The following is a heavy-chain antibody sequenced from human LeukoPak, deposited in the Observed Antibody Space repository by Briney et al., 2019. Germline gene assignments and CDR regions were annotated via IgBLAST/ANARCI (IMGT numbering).Heavy chain of an antibody. V-gene: IGHV1-69*01. J-gene: IGHJ4*02. CDR3: ASYRRGYSYGGNDY. CDR1: GGTFSSYA. CDR2: IIPIFGTA. Sequence: GASVKVSCKASGGTFSSYAISWVRQAPGQGLEWMGGIIPIFGTANYAQKFQGRVTITPDESTSTAYMELSSLRSEDTAVYYCASYRRGYSYGGNDYWGQGTLVTVSS. D-gene: IGHD5-18*01.